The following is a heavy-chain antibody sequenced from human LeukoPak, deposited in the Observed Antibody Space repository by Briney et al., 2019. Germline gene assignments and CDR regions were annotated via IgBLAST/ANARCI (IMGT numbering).Heavy chain of an antibody. CDR2: ISDSGSRT. D-gene: IGHD6-19*01. V-gene: IGHV3-23*01. CDR3: AKDGRIAVAGPDYYYYGMDV. CDR1: GFSFSSLH. J-gene: IGHJ6*02. Sequence: GGSLRLSCAAAGFSFSSLHMSWVRQAPGKGLEWVSSISDSGSRTYYADSVKGRFTISRDNSKNTLSLQMNSLRVEDTAVYYCAKDGRIAVAGPDYYYYGMDVWGQGTTVTVSS.